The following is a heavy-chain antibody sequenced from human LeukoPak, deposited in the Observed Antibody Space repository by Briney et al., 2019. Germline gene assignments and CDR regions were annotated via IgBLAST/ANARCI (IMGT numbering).Heavy chain of an antibody. V-gene: IGHV3-23*01. CDR1: GFTFSSYA. Sequence: GGSLRLSCAASGFTFSSYAMSWVRQAPGKGLEWVSAISGSGGSTYYADSVKGRFTISRDNSKNTLYLQMNSLRAYDTAVYYCAKQTTTSCYTGSDYWGQGTLVTVSS. D-gene: IGHD2-2*02. CDR2: ISGSGGST. J-gene: IGHJ4*02. CDR3: AKQTTTSCYTGSDY.